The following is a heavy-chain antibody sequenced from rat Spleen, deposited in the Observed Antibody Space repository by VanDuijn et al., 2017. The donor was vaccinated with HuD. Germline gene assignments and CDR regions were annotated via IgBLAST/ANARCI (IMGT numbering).Heavy chain of an antibody. CDR3: ATGPYYSAFDY. V-gene: IGHV5S10*01. Sequence: EVQLVESGGGLVQPGRSLKLSCAASGFTFSDYNMAWVRQAPKKGLEWVATIIYDGSRTYYRDSVKGRFTISRDNAKSTLYLQMDSLSSEDTATYYCATGPYYSAFDYWGQGVMVTVSS. D-gene: IGHD1-1*01. CDR2: IIYDGSRT. J-gene: IGHJ2*01. CDR1: GFTFSDYN.